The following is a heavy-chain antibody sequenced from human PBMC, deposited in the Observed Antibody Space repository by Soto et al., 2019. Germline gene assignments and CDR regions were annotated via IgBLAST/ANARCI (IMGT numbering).Heavy chain of an antibody. CDR2: IRSRANNFAT. J-gene: IGHJ6*02. CDR3: ARGQGAAIGDYYYHGMDV. CDR1: GFIFSGSA. Sequence: GGSLRLSCAASGFIFSGSAIHWVRQASGKGLEWVGRIRSRANNFATSSAASVKGRFTFSRNDSKNTAYLQMNTLKPEDTAVYYCARGQGAAIGDYYYHGMDVWGQGTTVTVSS. V-gene: IGHV3-73*01. D-gene: IGHD2-2*02.